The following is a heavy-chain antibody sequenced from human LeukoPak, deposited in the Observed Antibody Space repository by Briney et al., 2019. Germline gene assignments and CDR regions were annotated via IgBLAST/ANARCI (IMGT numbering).Heavy chain of an antibody. CDR3: ARSITMARGVPFY. J-gene: IGHJ4*02. Sequence: ASVKVSCKASGYTFTSYDINWVRQATGQGLEWMGWMNPNSGNTGYAQKFQGRVTMTRNTSISTAYMELSSLRSEDTAVYYCARSITMARGVPFYWGQGTLVTVSS. D-gene: IGHD3-10*01. CDR1: GYTFTSYD. V-gene: IGHV1-8*01. CDR2: MNPNSGNT.